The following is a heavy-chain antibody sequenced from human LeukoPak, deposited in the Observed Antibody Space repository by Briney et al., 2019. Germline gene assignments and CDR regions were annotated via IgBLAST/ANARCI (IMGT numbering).Heavy chain of an antibody. D-gene: IGHD1-1*01. CDR2: ICTASDT. CDR3: ARGPPRGKYYYMDV. Sequence: PGGSLRLSCAASGFTFSSFDMHWVRQPTGQGLEWVSTICTASDTYYPGSVEGRFTLSRDNAKNSLYLKMNSMTAADTAVYYCARGPPRGKYYYMDVWGKGTTVTVSS. J-gene: IGHJ6*03. CDR1: GFTFSSFD. V-gene: IGHV3-13*01.